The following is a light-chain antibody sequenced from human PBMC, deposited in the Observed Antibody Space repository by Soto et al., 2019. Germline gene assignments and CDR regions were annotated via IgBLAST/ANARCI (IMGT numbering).Light chain of an antibody. Sequence: QSVLTQPASVSGSPGQSITISCTGTSSDVGGYNYVSWYQQHPGKAPKLMIYDVSNRPSGVSNRFSGSKSGNTASLTISGSHAEDEADYYCSSYTSSSTLYVFGPGTKLTVL. V-gene: IGLV2-14*01. CDR1: SSDVGGYNY. J-gene: IGLJ1*01. CDR2: DVS. CDR3: SSYTSSSTLYV.